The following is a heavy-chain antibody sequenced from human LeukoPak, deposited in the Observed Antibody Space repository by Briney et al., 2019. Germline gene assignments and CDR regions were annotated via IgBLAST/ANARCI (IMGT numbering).Heavy chain of an antibody. CDR2: INSDGSST. CDR1: GFTFSSYW. J-gene: IGHJ4*02. Sequence: GGSLRLSCAASGFTFSSYWMHWVRQAPGKGLVWVSRINSDGSSTSYADSVKGRFTISRDNSKNTLYLQMNSLRAEDTAVYYCARDGVRYCSGGSCYGIDYWGQGTLVTVSS. D-gene: IGHD2-15*01. V-gene: IGHV3-74*01. CDR3: ARDGVRYCSGGSCYGIDY.